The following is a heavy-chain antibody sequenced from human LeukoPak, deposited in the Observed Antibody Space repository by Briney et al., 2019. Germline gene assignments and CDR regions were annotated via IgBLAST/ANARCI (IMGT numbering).Heavy chain of an antibody. CDR2: IRTKAEGGST. V-gene: IGHV3-49*03. CDR1: GFSFGDYA. CDR3: TRARPVDY. J-gene: IGHJ4*02. Sequence: GRSLRLSCAASGFSFGDYAVSWFRQAPGKGLEWVSLIRTKAEGGSTAYAASVKGRFTISRDDTKSIAYLQMNSLESEDTAVYYCTRARPVDYWGQGILVTVSS.